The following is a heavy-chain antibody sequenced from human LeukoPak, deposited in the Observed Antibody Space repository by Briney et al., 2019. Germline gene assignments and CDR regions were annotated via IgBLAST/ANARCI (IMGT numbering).Heavy chain of an antibody. CDR1: GFTFSSYW. CDR2: INSDGSST. V-gene: IGHV3-74*01. CDR3: ARGSGWYSRDHRHFDY. Sequence: GGSLRLSCAASGFTFSSYWMHWVRQAPGKGLVWVSRINSDGSSTTYADSVKGRFTMSRDNAKNTLYLQMNSLRAEDTAVYYCARGSGWYSRDHRHFDYWGQGTLVTVSS. D-gene: IGHD6-19*01. J-gene: IGHJ4*02.